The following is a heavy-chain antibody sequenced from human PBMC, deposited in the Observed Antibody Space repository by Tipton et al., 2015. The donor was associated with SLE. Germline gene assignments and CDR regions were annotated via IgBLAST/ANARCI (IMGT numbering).Heavy chain of an antibody. J-gene: IGHJ3*01. CDR2: IYYSGST. CDR3: ARDAFGYYDMLTGKNHDAFDL. D-gene: IGHD3-9*01. Sequence: TLSLTCTVSGGSFSSHYWSWIRQPPGKGLEWIGYIYYSGSTNYNPSLKSRVTISVDTSKNQVSLKLSSVTAADTALYYCARDAFGYYDMLTGKNHDAFDLWGRGTMVTVSS. CDR1: GGSFSSHY. V-gene: IGHV4-59*11.